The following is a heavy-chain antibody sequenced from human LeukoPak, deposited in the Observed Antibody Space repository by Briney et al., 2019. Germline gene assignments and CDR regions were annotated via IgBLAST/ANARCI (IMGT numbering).Heavy chain of an antibody. Sequence: PSETLSLTCTVSGGSISSGDYYWSWIRQPPGKGLEWIGYIYYSGSTYYNPSLKSRVTISVDTSKNQFSLKLSSVTAADTAVYYCARGGGNYAAIDYWGQGTLVTVSS. CDR1: GGSISSGDYY. J-gene: IGHJ4*02. CDR2: IYYSGST. D-gene: IGHD4-11*01. V-gene: IGHV4-30-4*01. CDR3: ARGGGNYAAIDY.